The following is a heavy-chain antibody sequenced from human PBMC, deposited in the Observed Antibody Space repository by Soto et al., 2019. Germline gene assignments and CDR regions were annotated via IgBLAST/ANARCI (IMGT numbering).Heavy chain of an antibody. CDR3: ARDLWAGTSLGYFDY. Sequence: EVQLVESGGGLVQPGGSLRLSCAASGFTFSSYWMTWVRQAPGKGLEWVANIKQDGSEKYYVDSVKGRFTISRDNAKNSLYLQMNSLRAEDTAVYYCARDLWAGTSLGYFDYWGQGTLVTVSS. CDR2: IKQDGSEK. D-gene: IGHD6-19*01. V-gene: IGHV3-7*01. J-gene: IGHJ4*02. CDR1: GFTFSSYW.